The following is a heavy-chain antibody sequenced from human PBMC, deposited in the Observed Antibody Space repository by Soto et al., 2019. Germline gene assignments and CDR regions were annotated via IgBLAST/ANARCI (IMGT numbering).Heavy chain of an antibody. CDR2: IHYSGST. CDR1: GGSLSDYY. CDR3: ARGGIAARKGRWFDP. Sequence: PSETLSLTCTVSGGSLSDYYWTWIRQPPGKGLEWIGYIHYSGSTNYNPSLKSRVTISVDTSKNQFSLKLRSVTAADTAMYHCARGGIAARKGRWFDPWGQGAPVTVS. J-gene: IGHJ5*02. D-gene: IGHD6-6*01. V-gene: IGHV4-59*01.